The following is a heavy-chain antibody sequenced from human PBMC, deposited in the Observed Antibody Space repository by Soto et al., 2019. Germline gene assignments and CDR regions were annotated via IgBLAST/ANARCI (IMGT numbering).Heavy chain of an antibody. V-gene: IGHV3-23*01. CDR3: ARKVPGSTTRPDYWYFDL. J-gene: IGHJ2*01. D-gene: IGHD3-10*01. Sequence: EVQLLESGGGLVQPGGSLRLSCAASGFTFISYAMNWVRQAPGKGLQWVAAISGGGDATFYADSVKGRFTISRDNSRITVSMQMNSLGADDTAVYYCARKVPGSTTRPDYWYFDLWGRGTLVTVSS. CDR1: GFTFISYA. CDR2: ISGGGDAT.